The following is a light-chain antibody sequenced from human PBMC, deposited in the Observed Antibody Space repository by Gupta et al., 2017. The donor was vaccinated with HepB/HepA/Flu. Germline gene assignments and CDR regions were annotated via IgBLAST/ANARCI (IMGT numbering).Light chain of an antibody. CDR3: GTWDSSLSAWV. V-gene: IGLV1-51*01. J-gene: IGLJ3*02. CDR1: SSNIGNNY. Sequence: QSVLPQPSSVSAAPGQKVTIPCSGSSSNIGNNYVSWYQQLPVTAPKLLIYENNKRPSGTPDRFSGSKSGTSATLGITGLQTGDEADYYCGTWDSSLSAWVFGGGTKLTVL. CDR2: ENN.